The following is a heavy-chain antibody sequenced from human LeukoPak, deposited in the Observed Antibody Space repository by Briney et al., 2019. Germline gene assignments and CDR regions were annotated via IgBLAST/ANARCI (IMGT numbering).Heavy chain of an antibody. D-gene: IGHD1-26*01. CDR1: GFTFSSYA. CDR3: AREPARYSGSXPLDY. J-gene: IGHJ4*02. V-gene: IGHV3-30*04. Sequence: GGSLRLSCAASGFTFSSYAMHWVRQAPGKGLKWVAVISYDGSNKYYADSVKGRFTISRDNSKNTLYLQMNSLRAEDTAVYYCAREPARYSGSXPLDYWGQGTLVXVSS. CDR2: ISYDGSNK.